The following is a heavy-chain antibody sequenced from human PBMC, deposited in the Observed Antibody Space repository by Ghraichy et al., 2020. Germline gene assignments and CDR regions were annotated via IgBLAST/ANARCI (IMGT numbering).Heavy chain of an antibody. D-gene: IGHD1-26*01. CDR1: GFTFSSYA. V-gene: IGHV3-23*01. Sequence: GGSLRLSCAASGFTFSSYAMSWVRQAPGKGLEWVSAISGSGGSTYYADSVKGRFTISRDNSKNTLYLQMNSLRAEDTAVYYCAKVPRRLGATGVDHYWGQGTLVTVSS. CDR2: ISGSGGST. J-gene: IGHJ4*02. CDR3: AKVPRRLGATGVDHY.